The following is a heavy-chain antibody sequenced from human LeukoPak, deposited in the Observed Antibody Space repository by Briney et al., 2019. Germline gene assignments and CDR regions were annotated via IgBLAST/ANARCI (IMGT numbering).Heavy chain of an antibody. D-gene: IGHD3-10*01. Sequence: GGSLRPSCAASGFTFSSLGMHWVRQAPGKGLEWVAVIWYDGSNKDYADSVRGRFTISRDSSKNTLYLQMNSLTAEDTAVYYCAKAPFPYTSGSPPGGYWGQGTLVTVSS. CDR3: AKAPFPYTSGSPPGGY. CDR1: GFTFSSLG. V-gene: IGHV3-33*06. CDR2: IWYDGSNK. J-gene: IGHJ4*02.